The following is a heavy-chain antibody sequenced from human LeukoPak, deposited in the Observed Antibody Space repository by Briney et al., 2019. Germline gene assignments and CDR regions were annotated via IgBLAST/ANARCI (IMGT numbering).Heavy chain of an antibody. Sequence: GGSLRLSCAASGFTFNSYWMSWVRQAPGKGLEWVANVKKDGSEKYYVDSVKGRFTISRDNAKNSLYLQMNSLRADDTAVYYCGRDEDYYGSGSYLLSDFWGQGTLVTVSS. CDR1: GFTFNSYW. J-gene: IGHJ4*02. CDR3: GRDEDYYGSGSYLLSDF. D-gene: IGHD3-10*01. V-gene: IGHV3-7*01. CDR2: VKKDGSEK.